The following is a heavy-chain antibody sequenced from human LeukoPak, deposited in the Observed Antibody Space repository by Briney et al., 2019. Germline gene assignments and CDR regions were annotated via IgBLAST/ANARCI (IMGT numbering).Heavy chain of an antibody. D-gene: IGHD2-2*01. Sequence: WASVKVSCKASGYTFTGYYMHWVRQAPGQGLEWMGWINPNSGGTNYAQKFQGRVTMTRDTSISTAYMELSRLRSDDTAVYYCATSRGYCSSTSCRDDYYFDYWGQGTLVTVSS. CDR1: GYTFTGYY. V-gene: IGHV1-2*02. J-gene: IGHJ4*02. CDR2: INPNSGGT. CDR3: ATSRGYCSSTSCRDDYYFDY.